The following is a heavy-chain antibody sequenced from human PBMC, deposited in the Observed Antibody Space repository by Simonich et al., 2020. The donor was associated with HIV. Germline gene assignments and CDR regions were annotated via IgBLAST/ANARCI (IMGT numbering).Heavy chain of an antibody. CDR3: ARRDRELILYFDY. V-gene: IGHV4-34*01. D-gene: IGHD3-3*01. Sequence: QVQLQKWGAGLLKPSETLSLTCAVYGGSFSGYYWSWIRQPQGKGLEWIGEINHSGITNYKSSLNSRATISVDKSKNQFSLKLSSVTAADTAIYYCARRDRELILYFDYWGQGNLVTVSS. J-gene: IGHJ4*02. CDR1: GGSFSGYY. CDR2: INHSGIT.